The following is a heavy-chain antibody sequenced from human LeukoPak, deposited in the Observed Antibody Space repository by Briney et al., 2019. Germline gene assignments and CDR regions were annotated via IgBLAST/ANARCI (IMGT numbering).Heavy chain of an antibody. CDR1: GGTFSSYA. Sequence: GASVKVSCKASGGTFSSYAISWVRQAPGQGLEWMGGIIPIFGTANYAQKFQGRVTITADKSTSTAYMELSSLRSEDTAVYYCAKETYYYGSGSYYKSAFDIWGQGTMVTVSS. CDR2: IIPIFGTA. V-gene: IGHV1-69*06. CDR3: AKETYYYGSGSYYKSAFDI. D-gene: IGHD3-10*01. J-gene: IGHJ3*02.